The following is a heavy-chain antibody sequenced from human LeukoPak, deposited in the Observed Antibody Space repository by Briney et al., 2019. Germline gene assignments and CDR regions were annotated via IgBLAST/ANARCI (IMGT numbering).Heavy chain of an antibody. Sequence: GGSLTLSCAASGFTFSNYFMHWVRQAPGKGLVWVSRINSDGTSTMYADSVKGRFTISRDNAKNTLYLQMNSLRDEDTAVYYCARRVDATRWFDPWGQGTLVTVSS. CDR3: ARRVDATRWFDP. D-gene: IGHD2-15*01. CDR2: INSDGTST. J-gene: IGHJ5*02. CDR1: GFTFSNYF. V-gene: IGHV3-74*03.